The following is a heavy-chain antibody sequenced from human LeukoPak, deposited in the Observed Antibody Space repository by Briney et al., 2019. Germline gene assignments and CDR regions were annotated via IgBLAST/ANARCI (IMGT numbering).Heavy chain of an antibody. Sequence: GGSLRHSCAASGFTFSSYSMNWVRQAPGKGLEWVSGIGASGGSTYYADSVKGRFTISRDNSKNTLYLQMNSLRTEDTAVYYCAKAEGYDILTGLDYWGQGTLVTVSS. CDR1: GFTFSSYS. CDR3: AKAEGYDILTGLDY. D-gene: IGHD3-9*01. J-gene: IGHJ4*02. V-gene: IGHV3-23*01. CDR2: IGASGGST.